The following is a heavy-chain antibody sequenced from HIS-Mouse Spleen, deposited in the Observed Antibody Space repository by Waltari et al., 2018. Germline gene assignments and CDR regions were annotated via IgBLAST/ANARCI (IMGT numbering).Heavy chain of an antibody. CDR3: AGEFPYGGSWYDWYFDL. D-gene: IGHD6-13*01. Sequence: QLQLQESGPGLVKPSETLSLTCTVSGGSISSSSYYWGWIRQPPGKGLEWIGSIYYSGRTSTNPSLKVRLTKSVNTSRTRCSLSRGSVTAADTAVYYCAGEFPYGGSWYDWYFDLWAVAPWSLSPQ. J-gene: IGHJ2*01. CDR1: GGSISSSSYY. V-gene: IGHV4-39*07. CDR2: IYYSGRT.